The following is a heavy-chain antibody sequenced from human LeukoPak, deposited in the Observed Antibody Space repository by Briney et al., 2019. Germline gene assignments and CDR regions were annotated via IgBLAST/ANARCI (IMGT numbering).Heavy chain of an antibody. CDR3: AKDGYSSSWYGGAFDY. V-gene: IGHV3-23*01. D-gene: IGHD6-13*01. CDR2: ISGSGGST. J-gene: IGHJ4*02. Sequence: GGSLRLSCAASGFTFSSYAMSWVRQAPGKGLEWVSVISGSGGSTYYADSVKGRFTISRDNSKNTLYLQISSLRAEDTAVYHCAKDGYSSSWYGGAFDYWGQGTLVTVSS. CDR1: GFTFSSYA.